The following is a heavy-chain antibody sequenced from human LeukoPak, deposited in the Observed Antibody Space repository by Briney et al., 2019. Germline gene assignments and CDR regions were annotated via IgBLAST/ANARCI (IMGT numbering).Heavy chain of an antibody. V-gene: IGHV3-23*01. CDR3: ARDLVAGISYFDY. J-gene: IGHJ4*02. CDR2: ISGSGGST. Sequence: GGSLRLSRAASGFTFSSYAMSWVRQAPGKGLEWVSAISGSGGSTYYADSVKGRFTISRDNSKNTLYLQMNSLRAEDTAVYYCARDLVAGISYFDYWGQGTLVTVSS. CDR1: GFTFSSYA. D-gene: IGHD6-19*01.